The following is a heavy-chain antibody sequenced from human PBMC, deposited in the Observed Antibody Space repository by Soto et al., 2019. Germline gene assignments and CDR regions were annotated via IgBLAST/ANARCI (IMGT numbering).Heavy chain of an antibody. CDR3: ARDPSNDYGGDTFDY. CDR2: IIPSYDRT. D-gene: IGHD4-17*01. Sequence: GASVKVSCKASGGTFSSYAIHWVRQAPGQGLEWLGKIIPSYDRTNYAQKFQGRVTVTADTYTTTAYMELSSLRSDDTAVYYCARDPSNDYGGDTFDYWGQGTLVTVS. V-gene: IGHV1-69*04. CDR1: GGTFSSYA. J-gene: IGHJ4*02.